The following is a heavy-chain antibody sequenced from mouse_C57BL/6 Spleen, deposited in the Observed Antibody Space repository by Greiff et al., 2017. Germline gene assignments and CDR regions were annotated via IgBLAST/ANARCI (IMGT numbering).Heavy chain of an antibody. D-gene: IGHD4-1*01. Sequence: VQLQQPGAELVRPGTSVKLSCKASGYTFTSYWMHWVKQRPGQGLEWIGVIYPSDSSTNYNQKFKGKATLTVDTSSSTAYMQLSSLTSEDSAVYYCVNWDVWFAYWGQGTLVTVSA. V-gene: IGHV1-59*01. CDR1: GYTFTSYW. CDR3: VNWDVWFAY. J-gene: IGHJ3*01. CDR2: IYPSDSST.